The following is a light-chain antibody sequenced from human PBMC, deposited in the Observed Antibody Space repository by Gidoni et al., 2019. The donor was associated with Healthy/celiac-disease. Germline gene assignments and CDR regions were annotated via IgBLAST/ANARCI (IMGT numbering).Light chain of an antibody. CDR2: KVS. CDR3: MQGTHWPPVT. CDR1: QSLVHSDGNTY. J-gene: IGKJ5*01. V-gene: IGKV2-30*02. Sequence: DVVMTQSPLSLPVTLGQPASISCRASQSLVHSDGNTYLNWFQQSPGQSPRRLIYKVSNRDSGVPDRCSGSGSGTDFTLKISRVEAEDVGVYYCMQGTHWPPVTFXQXTRLEIK.